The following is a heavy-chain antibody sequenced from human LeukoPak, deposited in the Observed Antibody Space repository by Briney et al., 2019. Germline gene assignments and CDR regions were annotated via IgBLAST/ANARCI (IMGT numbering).Heavy chain of an antibody. CDR3: ARAARPRHLYGGNRYFDY. CDR2: TYYRSKWYK. Sequence: PSQTLLLTCAISGDSVSSNSATWNWIRQSPSRGLEWLGRTYYRSKWYKYYAVSVKGRITINPDTSKNQFSLQLNSVTPEDTAVYYCARAARPRHLYGGNRYFDYWGQGTLVTVSS. CDR1: GDSVSSNSAT. V-gene: IGHV6-1*01. D-gene: IGHD4-23*01. J-gene: IGHJ4*02.